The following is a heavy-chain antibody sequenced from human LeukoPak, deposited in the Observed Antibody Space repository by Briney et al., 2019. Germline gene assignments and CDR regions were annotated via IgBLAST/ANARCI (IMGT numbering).Heavy chain of an antibody. J-gene: IGHJ4*02. CDR2: FPSDGRNI. CDR3: VREDSVVVTTLDH. Sequence: GGSLRLSCAASGFSFSRFWMHWVRQVPGKGLVWISRFPSDGRNIDYADSVKGRFTISRDDAKNTLYLQMNSLRPDDTAVYFCVREDSVVVTTLDHWGQGSLVIVSS. D-gene: IGHD2-21*02. CDR1: GFSFSRFW. V-gene: IGHV3-74*01.